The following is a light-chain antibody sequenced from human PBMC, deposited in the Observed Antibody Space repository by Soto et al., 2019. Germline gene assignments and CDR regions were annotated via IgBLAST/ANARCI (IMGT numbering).Light chain of an antibody. V-gene: IGKV3-20*01. CDR2: TTS. Sequence: EIVLTQSPGTLSLSPGERATLSCRASQSISVTYLAWYQQKPGQAPRLLIYTTSIRATGIPDRFSGSGSGTDFTLTISRLEPEDFAVYYCQQYGSSGTFGQGTKVDI. J-gene: IGKJ1*01. CDR1: QSISVTY. CDR3: QQYGSSGT.